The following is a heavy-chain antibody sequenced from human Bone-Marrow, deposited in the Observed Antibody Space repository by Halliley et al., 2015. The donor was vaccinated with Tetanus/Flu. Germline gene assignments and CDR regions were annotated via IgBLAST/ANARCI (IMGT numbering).Heavy chain of an antibody. D-gene: IGHD3-22*01. Sequence: QLVQSGAEVKKPGESLKISCKASGYKFTTNWIAWVRQMPGKGLEWMGIIYPGDSDARYSPPFQGQVTMSVDKSTSTAYLQWSSLKASDTAQYFCGRDDSDDKGDGLDLWGQGTTVTVTS. CDR1: GYKFTTNW. V-gene: IGHV5-51*01. CDR3: GRDDSDDKGDGLDL. CDR2: IYPGDSDA. J-gene: IGHJ6*02.